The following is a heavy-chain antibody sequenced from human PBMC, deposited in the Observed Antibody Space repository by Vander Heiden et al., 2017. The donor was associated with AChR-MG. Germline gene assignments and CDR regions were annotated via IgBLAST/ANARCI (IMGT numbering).Heavy chain of an antibody. Sequence: QVQLQESGPGLVKPSQPLSLTCTVSGASISSGGYYWSWLRQHPGKGLEWIGYIYYSGSTYYNPSLKSRVTISVDTSKNQFSLKLSSVTAADTAVYYCARDRYYDSSGYYRTPENAFDIWGQGTMVTVSS. CDR1: GASISSGGYY. J-gene: IGHJ3*02. CDR2: IYYSGST. CDR3: ARDRYYDSSGYYRTPENAFDI. V-gene: IGHV4-31*03. D-gene: IGHD3-22*01.